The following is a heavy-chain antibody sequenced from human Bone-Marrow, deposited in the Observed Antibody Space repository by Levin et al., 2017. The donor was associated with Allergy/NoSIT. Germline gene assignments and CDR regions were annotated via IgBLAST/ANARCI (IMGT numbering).Heavy chain of an antibody. V-gene: IGHV3-53*01. CDR3: ARKTDSGGWGGDF. CDR2: IYSGGGT. CDR1: GFPVSRNF. D-gene: IGHD3-22*01. Sequence: PGESLKISCAVSGFPVSRNFMTWVRQGPGKGPEWVSLIYSGGGTSYAASVRGRFTISRDNSKNTLYLQMNSLTAEDTAVYYCARKTDSGGWGGDFWGQGTLVTVSS. J-gene: IGHJ4*02.